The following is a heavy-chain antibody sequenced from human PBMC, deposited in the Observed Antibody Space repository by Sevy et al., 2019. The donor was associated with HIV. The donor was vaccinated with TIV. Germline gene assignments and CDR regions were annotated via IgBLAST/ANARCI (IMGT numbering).Heavy chain of an antibody. CDR1: GFTFSSYA. CDR2: ISGSGGSP. J-gene: IGHJ6*02. D-gene: IGHD6-13*01. CDR3: AKGIRGEQLVDYYYYYGMDV. Sequence: GGSLRLSCAASGFTFSSYAMSWVRQAPGKGLEWVSAISGSGGSPYYADSVKGRFTISRDNSKNTLYLQMNSLRAEDTAVYYCAKGIRGEQLVDYYYYYGMDVWGQGTTVSVSS. V-gene: IGHV3-23*01.